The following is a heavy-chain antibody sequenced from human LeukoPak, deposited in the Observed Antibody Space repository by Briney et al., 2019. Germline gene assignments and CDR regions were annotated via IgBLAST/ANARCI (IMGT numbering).Heavy chain of an antibody. D-gene: IGHD3-22*01. J-gene: IGHJ4*02. CDR3: ARERKDYYYDSSGYFDC. V-gene: IGHV3-30-3*01. CDR1: GFTFSSYA. CDR2: ISYDGSNK. Sequence: PGGSLRLSCAASGFTFSSYAMHWVRQVPGKGLEWVAVISYDGSNKYYADSVKGRFTISRENSKNTLYLQMNSLRAEDTAVYYCARERKDYYYDSSGYFDCWGQGTLVTVSS.